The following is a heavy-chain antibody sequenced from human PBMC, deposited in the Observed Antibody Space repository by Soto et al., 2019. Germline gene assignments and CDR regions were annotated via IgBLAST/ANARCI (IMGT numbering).Heavy chain of an antibody. D-gene: IGHD4-17*01. J-gene: IGHJ3*02. Sequence: EVQLVESGGGLVQPGGSLKLSCAASGFAFSGSAMHWVRQASGKGLEWVGRIRSKSNSYATAYAASVKGRFTISRDDSKNIAYLQMNSLKAEDTAVYDCTSHEYGDYVDAFDIWGQGTKVTVSS. CDR3: TSHEYGDYVDAFDI. CDR1: GFAFSGSA. V-gene: IGHV3-73*01. CDR2: IRSKSNSYAT.